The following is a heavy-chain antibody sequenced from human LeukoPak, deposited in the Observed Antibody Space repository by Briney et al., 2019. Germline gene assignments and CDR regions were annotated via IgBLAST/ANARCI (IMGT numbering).Heavy chain of an antibody. J-gene: IGHJ4*02. Sequence: ASVKVSCKASGYTFTSYGISWVRQAPGQGLEWMGWINPNSGGTNYAQKFQGRVTMTRDTSISTAYMELSRLRSDDTAVYYCARVHTTHSGRKFNFDYWGQGTLVTVSS. V-gene: IGHV1-2*02. CDR1: GYTFTSYG. CDR2: INPNSGGT. D-gene: IGHD1-26*01. CDR3: ARVHTTHSGRKFNFDY.